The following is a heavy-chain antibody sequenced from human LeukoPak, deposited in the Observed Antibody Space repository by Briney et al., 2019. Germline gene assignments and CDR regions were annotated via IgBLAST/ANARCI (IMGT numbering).Heavy chain of an antibody. V-gene: IGHV1-18*01. CDR3: AIQYYYDSSGYIGDDAFDI. CDR1: GYTFTSYG. CDR2: ISAYNGNT. J-gene: IGHJ3*02. D-gene: IGHD3-22*01. Sequence: ASVKVSCKASGYTFTSYGISWVRQAPGQGLEWMGWISAYNGNTNYAQKLQGRVTMTTDTSTSTAYMELRSLRSDDTAVYYCAIQYYYDSSGYIGDDAFDIWGQGTMVTVSS.